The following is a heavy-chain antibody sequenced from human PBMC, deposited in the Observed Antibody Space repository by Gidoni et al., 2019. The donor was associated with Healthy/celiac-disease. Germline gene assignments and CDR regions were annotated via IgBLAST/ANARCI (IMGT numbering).Heavy chain of an antibody. Sequence: EVQLVESGGGLVKPGGSLRLSCAASGFTFSSYSMNWVRQAPGKGLEWVSSISSSSSYIYYADSVKGRFTISRDNAKNSLYLQMNSLRAEDTAVYYCARDLLAGDYYYYGMDVWGQGTTVTVSS. CDR1: GFTFSSYS. CDR3: ARDLLAGDYYYYGMDV. J-gene: IGHJ6*02. V-gene: IGHV3-21*01. D-gene: IGHD3-9*01. CDR2: ISSSSSYI.